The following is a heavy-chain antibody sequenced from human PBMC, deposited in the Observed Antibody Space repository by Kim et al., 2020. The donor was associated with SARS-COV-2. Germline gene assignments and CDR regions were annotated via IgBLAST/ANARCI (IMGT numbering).Heavy chain of an antibody. CDR2: FDPEDGET. Sequence: ASVKVSCKASGYTRTELAIHWVRQAPGKGLEWMGGFDPEDGETIYAQKFQGRVTMTEVTSTDTAYMELSSLRSEDTAVYYCVPETTIFGTLIDYWGQGTLVTVSS. CDR3: VPETTIFGTLIDY. J-gene: IGHJ4*02. CDR1: GYTRTELA. D-gene: IGHD3-3*01. V-gene: IGHV1-24*01.